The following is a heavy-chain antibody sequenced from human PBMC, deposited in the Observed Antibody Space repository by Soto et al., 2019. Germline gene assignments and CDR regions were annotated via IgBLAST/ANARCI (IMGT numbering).Heavy chain of an antibody. CDR1: GYTFTSYY. D-gene: IGHD3-10*01. J-gene: IGHJ6*02. V-gene: IGHV1-46*01. CDR3: ASPDGYYYGSGSYLHYYGMDV. CDR2: INPSGGST. Sequence: ASVKVSCKASGYTFTSYYMHWVRQALGQGLEWMGIINPSGGSTSYAQKFQGRVTMTRDTSTSTVYMELSSLRSEDTAVYCCASPDGYYYGSGSYLHYYGMDVWGQGTTVTVSS.